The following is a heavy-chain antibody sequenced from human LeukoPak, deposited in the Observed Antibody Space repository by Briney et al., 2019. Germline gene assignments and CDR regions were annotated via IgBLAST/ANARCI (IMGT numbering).Heavy chain of an antibody. D-gene: IGHD2-15*01. CDR1: GFSFSGYW. CDR2: NNGDGSTT. CDR3: ARDPRNVGLAP. J-gene: IGHJ5*02. Sequence: GGSLRLSCVASGFSFSGYWMYWVRQAPGKGLMYISRNNGDGSTTNYADVVKGRFTMSRDNVKNTLYLQMNSLRVEDTAVYYCARDPRNVGLAPWGQGTLVTVSS. V-gene: IGHV3-74*01.